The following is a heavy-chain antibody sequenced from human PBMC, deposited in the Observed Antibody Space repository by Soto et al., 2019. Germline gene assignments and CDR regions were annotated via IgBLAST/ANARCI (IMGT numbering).Heavy chain of an antibody. J-gene: IGHJ4*02. CDR3: VRYCSTTKCPFDY. D-gene: IGHD2-2*01. CDR2: IYYSGNT. V-gene: IGHV4-30-4*01. CDR1: GGSISSGGSC. Sequence: SETLSLTCTVSGGSISSGGSCWGWIRQPPGKGLEWIGYIYYSGNTILNPSLRSRVTLSVDTSKNQFSLNLSSVTAADTAVYYCVRYCSTTKCPFDYWGQGTLVTVSS.